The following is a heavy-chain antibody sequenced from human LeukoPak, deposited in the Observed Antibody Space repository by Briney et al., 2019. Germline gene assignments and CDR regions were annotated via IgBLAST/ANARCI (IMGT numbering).Heavy chain of an antibody. D-gene: IGHD2-15*01. CDR3: AHLGGGIVAPFDY. CDR1: GFTFSNAW. CDR2: ISGSGGST. J-gene: IGHJ4*02. Sequence: QAGGSLRLSCAASGFTFSNAWMSWVRQAPGKGLEWVSAISGSGGSTYYADSVKGRFTISRDNSKNTLYLQMNSLRAEDTAVYYCAHLGGGIVAPFDYWGQGTLVTVSS. V-gene: IGHV3-23*01.